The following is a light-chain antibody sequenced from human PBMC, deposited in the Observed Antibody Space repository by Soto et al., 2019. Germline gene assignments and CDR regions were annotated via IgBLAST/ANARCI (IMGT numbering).Light chain of an antibody. CDR1: SADIGAFNY. CDR3: SSYTTSSTYV. Sequence: QSVLTQPASVSGSPGQSITISCAGTSADIGAFNYVSWYQHHPGKAPKLLIYDVSDRPSGVSTRFSASKSANTASLTISGLQADDEADYYCSSYTTSSTYVFGTGTKVTVL. J-gene: IGLJ1*01. CDR2: DVS. V-gene: IGLV2-14*03.